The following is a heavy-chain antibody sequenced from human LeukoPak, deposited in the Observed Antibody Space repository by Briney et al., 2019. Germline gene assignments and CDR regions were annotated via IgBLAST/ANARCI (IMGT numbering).Heavy chain of an antibody. V-gene: IGHV3-23*01. J-gene: IGHJ4*02. Sequence: GGSLRLSCAASGFTFSSYAMSWVRQAPGKGLEWVSAISGSGGSTYYADSVKGRFTISRDNSRNTLFLQMDRLTVEDTALYYCAKGPRALDHSTHRFDYWGKGTLVTVSS. CDR1: GFTFSSYA. CDR2: ISGSGGST. D-gene: IGHD1-1*01. CDR3: AKGPRALDHSTHRFDY.